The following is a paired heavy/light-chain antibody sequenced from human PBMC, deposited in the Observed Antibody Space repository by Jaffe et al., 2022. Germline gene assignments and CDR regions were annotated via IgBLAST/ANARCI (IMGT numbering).Heavy chain of an antibody. CDR2: ISSSSSYI. Sequence: EVQLVESGGGLVKPGGSLRLSCAASGFTFSSYSMNWVRQAPGKGLEWVSSISSSSSYIYYADSVKGRFTISRDNAKNSLYLQMNSLRAEDTAVYYCARDLGYYDFWSGYYTGIGGRPMMGAFDIWGQGTMVTVSS. D-gene: IGHD3-3*01. CDR3: ARDLGYYDFWSGYYTGIGGRPMMGAFDI. J-gene: IGHJ3*02. V-gene: IGHV3-21*01. CDR1: GFTFSSYS.
Light chain of an antibody. V-gene: IGLV2-14*03. Sequence: QSALTQPASVSGSPGQSITISCTGTSSDVGGYNYVSWYQQHPGKAPKLMIYDVSNRPSGVSNRFSGSKSGNTASLTISGLQAEDEADYYCSSYTSSSTLGFGGGTKLTVL. J-gene: IGLJ2*01. CDR2: DVS. CDR1: SSDVGGYNY. CDR3: SSYTSSSTLG.